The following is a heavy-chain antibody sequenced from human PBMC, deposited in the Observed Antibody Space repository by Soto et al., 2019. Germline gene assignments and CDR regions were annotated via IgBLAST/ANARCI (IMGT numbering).Heavy chain of an antibody. Sequence: QVQLVESGGGLVKPGGSLRLSCAASGFTFSDYYTDWIRTAPGKGLEWVSYISSSRSYTNYADSVKGRFTISRDNAKTSLYLQMNSLRAEDTSVYYCATVAYDAFDIWGQGTRVTVSS. CDR1: GFTFSDYY. CDR2: ISSSRSYT. J-gene: IGHJ3*02. CDR3: ATVAYDAFDI. D-gene: IGHD3-16*01. V-gene: IGHV3-11*05.